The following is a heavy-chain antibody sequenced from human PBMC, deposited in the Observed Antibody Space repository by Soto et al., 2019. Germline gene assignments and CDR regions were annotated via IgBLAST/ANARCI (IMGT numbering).Heavy chain of an antibody. CDR3: ARGIAAASNWFDL. J-gene: IGHJ5*02. CDR1: GGSISSGDYY. CDR2: IYYSGST. Sequence: SETLSLTCTVSGGSISSGDYYWSWIRQPPGKGLEWIGYIYYSGSTYYNPSLKSRVTISVDTSKNQFSLKLSSVTAADTAVYYWARGIAAASNWFDLWGQGTLVTVSS. D-gene: IGHD6-13*01. V-gene: IGHV4-30-4*01.